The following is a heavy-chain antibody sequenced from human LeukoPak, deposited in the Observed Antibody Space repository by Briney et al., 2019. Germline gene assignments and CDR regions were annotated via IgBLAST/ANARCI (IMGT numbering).Heavy chain of an antibody. V-gene: IGHV3-48*01. D-gene: IGHD6-19*01. CDR3: ARYSSGWAFDL. CDR2: ISSSGSAI. Sequence: GGSLRLSCAASGFTFSNYIVNWVRQAPGKGLELVSYISSSGSAIYYADSVKGRFTISRDNAKKSLYLQMNSLRAEDTAVYFCARYSSGWAFDLWGQGTLVTVSS. J-gene: IGHJ4*02. CDR1: GFTFSNYI.